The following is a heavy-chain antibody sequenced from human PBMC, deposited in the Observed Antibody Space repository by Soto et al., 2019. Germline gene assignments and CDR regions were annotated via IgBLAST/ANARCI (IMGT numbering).Heavy chain of an antibody. V-gene: IGHV1-18*01. Sequence: QVQLVQSGAEVKKPGASVKVSCKASGYTFNSYGITWVRQAPGQGLEWMGWISAYNGNTNYAQNLQGRVTMTTDTSTSTAYMELRSLRSDDTAVYYCARDQYDILTGYDSGDAFAIWGQGTMVTVSS. D-gene: IGHD3-9*01. CDR2: ISAYNGNT. CDR3: ARDQYDILTGYDSGDAFAI. J-gene: IGHJ3*02. CDR1: GYTFNSYG.